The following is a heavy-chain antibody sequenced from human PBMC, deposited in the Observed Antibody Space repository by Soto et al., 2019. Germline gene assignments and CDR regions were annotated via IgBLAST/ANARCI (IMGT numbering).Heavy chain of an antibody. Sequence: QVQLQESGPGLVKPSETLSLTCTVSGGSISSYYWSWIRQPPGKGLEWIGYIYYSGSTNYNPSLKSRVTIAVDTSKNQFSLKLSSVTAADTAVYYCARVPLYGDYVQASDIWGHGTMVTVSS. V-gene: IGHV4-59*01. CDR3: ARVPLYGDYVQASDI. CDR1: GGSISSYY. D-gene: IGHD4-17*01. J-gene: IGHJ3*02. CDR2: IYYSGST.